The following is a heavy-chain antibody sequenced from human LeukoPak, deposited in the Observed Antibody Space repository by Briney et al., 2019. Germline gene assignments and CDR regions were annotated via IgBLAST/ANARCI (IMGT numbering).Heavy chain of an antibody. V-gene: IGHV3-48*03. CDR2: ISSSDNAI. CDR3: ARDYGGSSPFDY. Sequence: GGSLRLSCAASGFTFSSYEMHWVRQAPGKGVEWVSYISSSDNAIYYADCVKGRFTISRDNAKNSLYLQMNSLRAEDTAVYYCARDYGGSSPFDYWGQGTLVTVSS. CDR1: GFTFSSYE. D-gene: IGHD4-23*01. J-gene: IGHJ4*02.